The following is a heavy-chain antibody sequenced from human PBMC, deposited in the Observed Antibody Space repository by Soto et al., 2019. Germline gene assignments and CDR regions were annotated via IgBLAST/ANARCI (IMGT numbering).Heavy chain of an antibody. V-gene: IGHV4-39*02. J-gene: IGHJ5*02. CDR1: GGSISYNSYY. CDR3: ARLVVVVPGAHA. Sequence: SDALYLTXSVSGGSISYNSYYWGWIRQPPGKGLEWVGGIFYTGTTYYSPSLKDRVTISVDTSKNSFSLNLTSVTAADTPVYFCARLVVVVPGAHAWGQGTLVTVSS. D-gene: IGHD2-2*01. CDR2: IFYTGTT.